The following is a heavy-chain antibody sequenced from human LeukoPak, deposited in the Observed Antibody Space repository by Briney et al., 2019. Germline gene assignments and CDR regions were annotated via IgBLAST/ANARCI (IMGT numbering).Heavy chain of an antibody. J-gene: IGHJ4*02. CDR2: ILLGGKES. V-gene: IGHV3-7*01. CDR3: MSAHGY. Sequence: GGSLRLSCVVSGYSFSTNMMTWVRQAPGKGLEWVATILLGGKESYRVDSVKGRFIISRDNAKNSLFLQMNSLRGDDTALYYCMSAHGYWGQGTLVTVSS. CDR1: GYSFSTNM.